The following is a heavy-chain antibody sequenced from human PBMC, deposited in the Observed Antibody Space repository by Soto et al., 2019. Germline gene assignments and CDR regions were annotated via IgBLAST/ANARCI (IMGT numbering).Heavy chain of an antibody. CDR1: GDSVSSNSAA. D-gene: IGHD6-19*01. V-gene: IGHV6-1*01. CDR2: TYYRSKWYN. CDR3: ARDLFSVAGRSQGDY. Sequence: SQTLSLTCAVSGDSVSSNSAAWNWIRRSPSRGLEWLGRTYYRSKWYNDYAVSVKSRITINPDTSKNQFSLQLNSVTPEDTAVYYCARDLFSVAGRSQGDYWGQGTLVTVS. J-gene: IGHJ4*02.